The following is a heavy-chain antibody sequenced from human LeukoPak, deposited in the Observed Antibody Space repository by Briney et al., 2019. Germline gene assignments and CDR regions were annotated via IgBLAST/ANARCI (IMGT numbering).Heavy chain of an antibody. D-gene: IGHD3-22*01. J-gene: IGHJ4*02. CDR3: ARDGNYYDSSGYYDLFDY. CDR2: INHSGST. CDR1: GGSFSGYY. V-gene: IGHV4-34*01. Sequence: MASGTLSLTCAVYGGSFSGYYWSWIRQPPGKGLEWIGEINHSGSTNYNPSLKSRVTISVDTSKNQFSLKLSSVTAADTAVYYCARDGNYYDSSGYYDLFDYWGQGTLVTVSS.